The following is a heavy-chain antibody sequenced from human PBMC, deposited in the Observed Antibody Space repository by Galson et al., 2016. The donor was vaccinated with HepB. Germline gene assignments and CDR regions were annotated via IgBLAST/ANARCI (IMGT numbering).Heavy chain of an antibody. CDR1: GFSFSSYA. V-gene: IGHV4-34*01. D-gene: IGHD1-1*01. Sequence: LRLSCAASGFSFSSYAMSWVRQAPGKGLEWIGEISHSGSTNFNPSPKSRVTISVETSKNQFSLKLSSVTGADTAAYYCARWRYGAWNNHHNWFDLWGRGTLVTVSS. CDR3: ARWRYGAWNNHHNWFDL. CDR2: ISHSGST. J-gene: IGHJ5*02.